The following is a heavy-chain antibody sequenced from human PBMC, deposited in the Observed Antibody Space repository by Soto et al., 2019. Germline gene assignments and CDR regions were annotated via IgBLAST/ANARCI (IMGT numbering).Heavy chain of an antibody. V-gene: IGHV5-51*01. CDR1: GYSFTTYW. CDR2: VYPGDSDT. J-gene: IGHJ4*02. CDR3: ARRLSPLDPYYFDY. Sequence: PVASRTLSCKGSGYSFTTYWIAWVSPMPGKGLEWMGIVYPGDSDTRYSPSFQGQVTISADKSISTAYLQWSSLKASDTAMYYCARRLSPLDPYYFDYWGQGTLVTVSS.